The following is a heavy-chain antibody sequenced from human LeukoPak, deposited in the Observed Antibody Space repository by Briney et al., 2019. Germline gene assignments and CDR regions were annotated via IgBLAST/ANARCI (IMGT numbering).Heavy chain of an antibody. V-gene: IGHV3-30-3*01. CDR3: ARGRYFRGAFDY. D-gene: IGHD3-10*01. CDR2: ISYDGSNK. Sequence: GGSLRLSCAASGFTFSSYAMHWVRQAPGKGLERVAVISYDGSNKYYADSVKGRFTISRDNSKNTLYLQMNSLRAEDTAVYYCARGRYFRGAFDYWGQGTLVTVSS. CDR1: GFTFSSYA. J-gene: IGHJ4*02.